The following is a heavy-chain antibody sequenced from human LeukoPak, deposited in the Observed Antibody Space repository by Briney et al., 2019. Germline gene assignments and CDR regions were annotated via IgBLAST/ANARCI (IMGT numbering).Heavy chain of an antibody. CDR3: ARSARDGYNNYFDY. Sequence: SETLSLTCTVSGGSISSVGFYWSWLRQPAGKGLEWIGHIYASGITSYNPSLKSRVTLSVDTSKNQFSLNLSSVTAADTAVYYCARSARDGYNNYFDYWGQGTLVTVSS. CDR1: GGSISSVGFY. V-gene: IGHV4-61*09. CDR2: IYASGIT. J-gene: IGHJ4*02. D-gene: IGHD5-24*01.